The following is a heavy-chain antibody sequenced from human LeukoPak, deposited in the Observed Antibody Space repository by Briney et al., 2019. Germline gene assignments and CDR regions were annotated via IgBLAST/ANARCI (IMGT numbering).Heavy chain of an antibody. V-gene: IGHV1-8*02. Sequence: ASVKVSCKASGYTFTYYDINWVRQATGQGLEWMGWINPNSFNTGYSQKFQGRVTMTEDTSTDTAYMELSSLRSEDTAVYYCATSTYDFWSGDFDYWGQGTLVTVSS. CDR2: INPNSFNT. D-gene: IGHD3-3*01. CDR1: GYTFTYYD. J-gene: IGHJ4*02. CDR3: ATSTYDFWSGDFDY.